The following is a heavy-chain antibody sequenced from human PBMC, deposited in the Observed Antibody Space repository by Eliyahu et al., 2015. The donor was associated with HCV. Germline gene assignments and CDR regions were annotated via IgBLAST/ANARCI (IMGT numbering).Heavy chain of an antibody. V-gene: IGHV3-23*01. CDR2: ISGSGGTI. D-gene: IGHD2-21*01. CDR3: AKGQGIYSSSPSAVAFDA. Sequence: EVQLLESGGILVQPGGSLRLSCXAXXFXFXXYAMXWVRXXPGKGLEWVSVISGSGGTINYADSVKGRCTLSRDNSKNTVYLEMNSLRVEDTAMYYCAKGQGIYSSSPSAVAFDAWGQGTMVTVSS. J-gene: IGHJ3*01. CDR1: XFXFXXYA.